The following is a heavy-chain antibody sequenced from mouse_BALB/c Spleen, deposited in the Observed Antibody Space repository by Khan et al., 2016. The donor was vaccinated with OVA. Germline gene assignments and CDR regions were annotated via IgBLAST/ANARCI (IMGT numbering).Heavy chain of an antibody. CDR2: ISTYYGDV. J-gene: IGHJ3*01. CDR3: TRGAGGSRFAH. Sequence: QVQLKQSGAELVRPGVSVKISCKGSGYTFTDFTIHWVKQSHALSLEWIGVISTYYGDVTYNQKFKGKATMTVDKSSSTTYMELARLTSEDSAIYYCTRGAGGSRFAHGGQGTLVTVSA. CDR1: GYTFTDFT. V-gene: IGHV1S137*01.